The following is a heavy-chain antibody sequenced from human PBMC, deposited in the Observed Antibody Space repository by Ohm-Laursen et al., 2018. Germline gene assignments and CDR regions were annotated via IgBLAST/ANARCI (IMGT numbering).Heavy chain of an antibody. CDR2: INPSDGIT. V-gene: IGHV1-46*01. J-gene: IGHJ6*02. D-gene: IGHD3-10*01. Sequence: ASVKVSCKASGYIFTNYYIHWVRQAPGQGLEWMGIINPSDGITNYAQKFQGRVTMTRDTSTSTVYMELNSLRSEDTALYYCARIYGSGTYAYYYYGMDVWGQGTTVTVSS. CDR3: ARIYGSGTYAYYYYGMDV. CDR1: GYIFTNYY.